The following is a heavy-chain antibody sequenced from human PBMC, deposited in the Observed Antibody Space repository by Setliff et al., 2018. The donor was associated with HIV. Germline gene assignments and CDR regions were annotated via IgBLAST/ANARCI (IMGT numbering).Heavy chain of an antibody. CDR3: ARGWGAERWLQLDPRYFDL. V-gene: IGHV1-8*02. Sequence: EASVKVSCKASGYTFTSYEINWVRQATGQGLEWMGWMNPNSGNTGYAQEFQGRVTMTRNTSISTAYMELSSLRSEDTAVYYCARGWGAERWLQLDPRYFDLWGRGTLVTVSS. J-gene: IGHJ2*01. CDR2: MNPNSGNT. CDR1: GYTFTSYE. D-gene: IGHD5-12*01.